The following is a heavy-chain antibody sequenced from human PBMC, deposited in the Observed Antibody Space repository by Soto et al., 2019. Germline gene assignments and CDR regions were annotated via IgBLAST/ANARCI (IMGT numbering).Heavy chain of an antibody. Sequence: SETLSLTCTVSGGSISSGGYYWSWIRQHPGKGLELIGYIYYSGSTYYNPSLKSRVTISVDTSKNQFSLKLSSVTAADTAVYYCARGSGSGYCSSTSCHNWFDPWGQGTPVTVSS. V-gene: IGHV4-31*03. CDR2: IYYSGST. CDR3: ARGSGSGYCSSTSCHNWFDP. D-gene: IGHD2-2*01. CDR1: GGSISSGGYY. J-gene: IGHJ5*02.